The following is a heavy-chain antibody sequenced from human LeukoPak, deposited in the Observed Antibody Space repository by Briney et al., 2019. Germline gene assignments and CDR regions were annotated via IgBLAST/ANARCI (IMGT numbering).Heavy chain of an antibody. Sequence: ASVKVSCKASGYTFTGYLIHWVRQAPGQGLEWMGWINPNSGDTNYAQKFQGRVTMTRDTSISTAYMEVSSLRSDDTAVYYCARDPPTSDSDAFEIWGQGTMVTVSS. J-gene: IGHJ3*02. CDR2: INPNSGDT. CDR3: ARDPPTSDSDAFEI. V-gene: IGHV1-2*02. CDR1: GYTFTGYL. D-gene: IGHD2-21*01.